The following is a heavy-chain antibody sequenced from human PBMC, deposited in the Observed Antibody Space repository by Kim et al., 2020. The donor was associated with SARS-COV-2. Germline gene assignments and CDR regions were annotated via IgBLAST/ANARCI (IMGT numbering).Heavy chain of an antibody. D-gene: IGHD4-4*01. CDR3: AKDEWAVTTFGYYYYYGMDV. CDR2: ISGSGGST. Sequence: GGSLRLSCAASGFTFSSYAMSWVRQAPGKGLEWVSAISGSGGSTYYADSVKGRFTISRDNSKNTLYLQMNSLRAEDTAVYYCAKDEWAVTTFGYYYYYGMDVWGQGTTVTVSS. J-gene: IGHJ6*02. CDR1: GFTFSSYA. V-gene: IGHV3-23*01.